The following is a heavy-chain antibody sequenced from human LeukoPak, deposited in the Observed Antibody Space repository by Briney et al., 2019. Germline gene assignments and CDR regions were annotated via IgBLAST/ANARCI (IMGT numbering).Heavy chain of an antibody. J-gene: IGHJ4*02. V-gene: IGHV3-53*05. CDR3: ANLYGDYPDY. Sequence: GGSLRLSCAASGFTVSSNYMSWVRQAPGKGLEWVSVIYSGGSTYYADSVKGRFTISRDNSRSTLYLQMSSLRAEDTAVYYCANLYGDYPDYWGQGTLVTVSS. CDR2: IYSGGST. D-gene: IGHD4-17*01. CDR1: GFTVSSNY.